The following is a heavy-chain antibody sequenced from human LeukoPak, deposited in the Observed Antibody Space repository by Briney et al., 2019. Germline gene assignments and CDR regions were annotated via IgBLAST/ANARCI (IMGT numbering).Heavy chain of an antibody. CDR2: ISAYNGNT. J-gene: IGHJ6*02. CDR1: GYTFTSYG. Sequence: ASVKVSCKASGYTFTSYGISWVRQAPGQGLEWMGWISAYNGNTNYAQKLQGRVTMTTDTSTSTAYMELRSLRSDDTAVYYCARVDTGYSSSWYYYGTDVWGQGTTVTVSS. V-gene: IGHV1-18*01. D-gene: IGHD6-13*01. CDR3: ARVDTGYSSSWYYYGTDV.